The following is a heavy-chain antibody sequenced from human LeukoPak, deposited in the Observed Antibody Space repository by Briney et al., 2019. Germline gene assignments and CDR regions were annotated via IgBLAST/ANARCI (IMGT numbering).Heavy chain of an antibody. CDR3: AVVSDCSSTGCYVNY. CDR2: INHSGST. J-gene: IGHJ4*02. D-gene: IGHD2-2*01. V-gene: IGHV4-34*01. CDR1: GGSFSGYY. Sequence: SETLSLTCAVYGGSFSGYYWSWIRQPPGKGLEWIGEINHSGSTNYNPSLKSRVTISVDTSKNQFSLKLSSVTAADTAVYYCAVVSDCSSTGCYVNYWGQGTLVTVSS.